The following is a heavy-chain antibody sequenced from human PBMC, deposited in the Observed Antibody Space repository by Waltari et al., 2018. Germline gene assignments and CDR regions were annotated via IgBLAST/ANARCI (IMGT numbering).Heavy chain of an antibody. D-gene: IGHD6-13*01. J-gene: IGHJ6*02. CDR2: IVVGSGST. CDR1: GFTFTSSA. Sequence: QMQLVQSGPEVKKPGASVKVACKDSGFTFTSSAIQWVRQARGRRLEWMGWIVVGSGSTNDAQNFQERVTITRDMSTSTAYMELSSLRSEDTAVYYCAAASSSWSPGGTSFYGMDVWGQGTTVTVSS. CDR3: AAASSSWSPGGTSFYGMDV. V-gene: IGHV1-58*02.